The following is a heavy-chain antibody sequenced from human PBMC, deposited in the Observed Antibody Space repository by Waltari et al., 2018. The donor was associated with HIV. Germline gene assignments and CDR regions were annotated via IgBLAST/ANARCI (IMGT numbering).Heavy chain of an antibody. CDR2: ISAYNGNT. J-gene: IGHJ4*02. CDR1: GYTFTRYG. V-gene: IGHV1-18*01. CDR3: ARSTGAPDLHYDSRRYFDY. Sequence: QVQLVQSGAEVKKPGASVKVSCKASGYTFTRYGTSWVRQAPGPGLEWMGWISAYNGNTNDAQKLQGRVTMTTDTSTSTAYMELRSLRSDDTAVYYCARSTGAPDLHYDSRRYFDYWGQGTLVTVSS. D-gene: IGHD3-22*01.